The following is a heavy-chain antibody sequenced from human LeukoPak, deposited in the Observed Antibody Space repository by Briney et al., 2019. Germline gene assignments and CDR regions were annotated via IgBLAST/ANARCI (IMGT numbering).Heavy chain of an antibody. Sequence: PSETLSLTCGVRGGSFSDYYWSWIRQSPGVGLEWIGEINHSGSTNYNPSLKSRVTISVDTPKNQFSLKLSSLTAADTAVYYCARVGTYTSSWDRFKYFDYWGQGTLVTVSS. CDR2: INHSGST. J-gene: IGHJ4*02. CDR1: GGSFSDYY. CDR3: ARVGTYTSSWDRFKYFDY. D-gene: IGHD6-13*01. V-gene: IGHV4-34*01.